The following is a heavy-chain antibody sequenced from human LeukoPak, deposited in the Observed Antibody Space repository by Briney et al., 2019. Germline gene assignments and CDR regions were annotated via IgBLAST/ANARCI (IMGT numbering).Heavy chain of an antibody. V-gene: IGHV1-46*01. CDR1: GYTLISSY. D-gene: IGHD2-15*01. J-gene: IGHJ4*02. CDR2: INPSGGST. Sequence: GASVTVSCKASGYTLISSYIHWVRQAPGQGLEWMGVINPSGGSTSYEQKFQGRVTMTRDTSTSTIYMELSSLRSEDTAVYYCASCSGYHLPFDYWGQGTLVTVSS. CDR3: ASCSGYHLPFDY.